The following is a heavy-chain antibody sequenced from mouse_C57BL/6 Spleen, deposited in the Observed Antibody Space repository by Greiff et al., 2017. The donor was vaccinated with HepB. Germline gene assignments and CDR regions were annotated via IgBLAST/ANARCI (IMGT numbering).Heavy chain of an antibody. V-gene: IGHV1-81*01. CDR1: GYTFTSYG. CDR3: ARGRSPNWAFDY. J-gene: IGHJ2*01. CDR2: IYPRSGNT. Sequence: QVQLQQSGAELARPGASVKLSCKASGYTFTSYGISWVKQRTGQGLEWIGEIYPRSGNTYYNEKFKGKATLTADKSSSTAYMELRSLTSEDSAVYFCARGRSPNWAFDYWGQGTTLTVSS. D-gene: IGHD4-1*02.